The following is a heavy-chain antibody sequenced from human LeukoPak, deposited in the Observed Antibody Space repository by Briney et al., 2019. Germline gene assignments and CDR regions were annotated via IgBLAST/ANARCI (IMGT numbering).Heavy chain of an antibody. D-gene: IGHD3-22*01. Sequence: PSETLSLTCTVSGGSISSSSYYWGWIRQPPGTGLEWIGSIYYSGSTYYNPSLKSRVTISVDTSKNQFSLKLSSVTAADTAVYYCARVTKSSGYYLDVWGKGTTVTISS. CDR2: IYYSGST. CDR1: GGSISSSSYY. J-gene: IGHJ6*03. CDR3: ARVTKSSGYYLDV. V-gene: IGHV4-39*07.